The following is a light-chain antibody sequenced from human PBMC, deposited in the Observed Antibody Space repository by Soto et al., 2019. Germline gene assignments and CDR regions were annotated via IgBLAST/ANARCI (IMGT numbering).Light chain of an antibody. CDR2: GAT. J-gene: IGKJ1*01. CDR3: QQLNGSPWT. V-gene: IGKV1-9*01. Sequence: IQLTQSPSSLSASVGDRVTITCRATPAIASFLAWYQQKPGTAPKHLIYGATTLQSGVPSRFSGSRSGTDYTLTIGSLQPEDFATYYCQQLNGSPWTFGQGTRVEIK. CDR1: PAIASF.